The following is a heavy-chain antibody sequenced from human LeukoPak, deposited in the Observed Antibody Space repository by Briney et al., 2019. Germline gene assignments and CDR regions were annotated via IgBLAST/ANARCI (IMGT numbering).Heavy chain of an antibody. D-gene: IGHD3-9*01. V-gene: IGHV1-46*01. J-gene: IGHJ3*02. Sequence: ASVKVSCKASGYTFTSYYMHWVRQAPGQGLEWMGIINPSGGSTSYAQKFQGRVTMTRNTSISTAYMELSSLRSEDTAVYYCARGLLRYFDWLPDHDAFDIWGQGTMVTVSS. CDR2: INPSGGST. CDR3: ARGLLRYFDWLPDHDAFDI. CDR1: GYTFTSYY.